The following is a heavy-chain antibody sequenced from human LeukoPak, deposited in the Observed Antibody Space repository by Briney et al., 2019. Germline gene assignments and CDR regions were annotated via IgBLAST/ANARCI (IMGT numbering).Heavy chain of an antibody. CDR3: ARQAVGTTSYFPPELDY. CDR1: GFTFSTYW. D-gene: IGHD1-26*01. V-gene: IGHV3-7*01. J-gene: IGHJ4*02. Sequence: GGSLRLSCAASGFTFSTYWMNWVRQAPGKGLEWVANIKQDGSEKYYVDSVKGRFTISRDNAKNSLYLQMNSLRADDTAVYYCARQAVGTTSYFPPELDYWGQGTLVTVSS. CDR2: IKQDGSEK.